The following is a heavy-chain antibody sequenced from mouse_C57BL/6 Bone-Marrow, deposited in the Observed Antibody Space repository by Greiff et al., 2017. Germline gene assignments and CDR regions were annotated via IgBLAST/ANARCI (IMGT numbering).Heavy chain of an antibody. Sequence: DVKLVESGGGLVKPGGSLKLSCAASGFTFSSYTMSWVRQTPEKRLEWVATISGGGGNTYYPDSVKGRFTISRDNAKNTLYLQMSSLRSEDTALYYGARRHYYGTLFAYWGQGTLVNVSA. V-gene: IGHV5-9*01. CDR2: ISGGGGNT. D-gene: IGHD1-1*01. CDR3: ARRHYYGTLFAY. J-gene: IGHJ3*01. CDR1: GFTFSSYT.